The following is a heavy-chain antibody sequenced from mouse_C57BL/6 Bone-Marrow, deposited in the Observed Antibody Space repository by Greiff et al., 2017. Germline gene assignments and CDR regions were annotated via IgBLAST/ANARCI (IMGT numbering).Heavy chain of an antibody. CDR1: GSTFTNSY. CDR3: AHAAEDD. Sequence: LLQSVAELVRPGASVKLSCTASGSTFTNSYMHWVKQRPVQGLEWIGTIDPATGGTKYDPKFPGKATLTADTSSNTAYLQLSSLTSEDTAVYDCAHAAEDDWGQGTTLTVSS. D-gene: IGHD6-1*01. CDR2: IDPATGGT. J-gene: IGHJ2*01. V-gene: IGHV14-3*01.